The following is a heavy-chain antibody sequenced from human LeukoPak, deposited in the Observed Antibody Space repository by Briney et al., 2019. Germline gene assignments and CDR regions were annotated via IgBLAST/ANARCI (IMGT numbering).Heavy chain of an antibody. CDR2: INHSGST. Sequence: PSETLSLTCAVYGGSFSSYYWSWIRQPPGKGLEWIGEINHSGSTNYNPSLKSRVTISVDTSKNQFSLKLSSVTAADTAVYYCARGRGRLRVPAAILGFDYWGQGTLVTVSS. J-gene: IGHJ4*02. CDR1: GGSFSSYY. CDR3: ARGRGRLRVPAAILGFDY. D-gene: IGHD2-2*02. V-gene: IGHV4-34*01.